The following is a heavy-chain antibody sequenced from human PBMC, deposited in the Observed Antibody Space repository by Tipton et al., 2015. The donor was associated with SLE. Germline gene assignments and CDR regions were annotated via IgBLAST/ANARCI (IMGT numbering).Heavy chain of an antibody. V-gene: IGHV6-1*01. CDR1: GDSVSTNSGA. D-gene: IGHD6-13*01. CDR3: TRSGYGSSHDY. J-gene: IGHJ4*02. CDR2: TFYRSEWYN. Sequence: GLVKPSQTLSLTCAISGDSVSTNSGAWNWIRQSPSRGVEWLGRTFYRSEWYNDYAMSVKSRITINADTSKNLFSLQLNSVTPEDTAMYYCTRSGYGSSHDYWGQGTLVSVSS.